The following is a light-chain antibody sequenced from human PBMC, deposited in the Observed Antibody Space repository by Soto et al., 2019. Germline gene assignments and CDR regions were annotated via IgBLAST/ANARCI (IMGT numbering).Light chain of an antibody. CDR1: SSDVGGYDY. V-gene: IGLV2-14*01. CDR3: SSYTSRITRV. CDR2: EVS. Sequence: QSVLTQPASVSGSPGQSITISCTGTSSDVGGYDYVSWYQQHPGKAPKLMIYEVSNRPSGVSNRFSGSKSGNTASLTISGLQAEDEADYYCSSYTSRITRVFGTGTTVTVL. J-gene: IGLJ1*01.